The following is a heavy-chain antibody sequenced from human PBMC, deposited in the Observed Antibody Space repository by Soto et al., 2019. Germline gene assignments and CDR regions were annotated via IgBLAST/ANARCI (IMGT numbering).Heavy chain of an antibody. D-gene: IGHD5-12*01. J-gene: IGHJ4*02. CDR1: GGTFSSYT. Sequence: QVQLVQSGAEVKKPGSSVKVSCKASGGTFSSYTISWVRQAPGQGLEWMGRIIPILGIANYAQKFQGRVTYTAXKSTSTADMELSSLRSEDTAVYYCARESGDGYNLVWGQGTLVTVSS. CDR3: ARESGDGYNLV. CDR2: IIPILGIA. V-gene: IGHV1-69*08.